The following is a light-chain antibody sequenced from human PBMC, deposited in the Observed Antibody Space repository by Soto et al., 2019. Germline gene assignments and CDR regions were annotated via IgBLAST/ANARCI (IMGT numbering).Light chain of an antibody. J-gene: IGKJ1*01. Sequence: EIVLTQCPATLSLSPGEGASLSCRASQNISTYLAWYQQRPGQVPRLLIYGVSKRAPAIPPRFSGSGSGTDFTLSVSGLETEDFATYYCQQRTNSPPWTFGQGTRVELK. CDR3: QQRTNSPPWT. CDR2: GVS. CDR1: QNISTY. V-gene: IGKV3-11*01.